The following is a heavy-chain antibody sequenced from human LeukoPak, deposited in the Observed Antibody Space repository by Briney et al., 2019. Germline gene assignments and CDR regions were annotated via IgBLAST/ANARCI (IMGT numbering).Heavy chain of an antibody. Sequence: ASVKVSCTASGYTFTSYYMYWVRQAPGQGLEWVGIINPNRGSTSYAQKFQGRVTMTRDMSTSTVYMELSSLRSEDTAVYYCATGGHVRVYDSSAYYGHYWGQGTLVTVSS. D-gene: IGHD3-22*01. V-gene: IGHV1-46*01. CDR1: GYTFTSYY. J-gene: IGHJ4*02. CDR2: INPNRGST. CDR3: ATGGHVRVYDSSAYYGHY.